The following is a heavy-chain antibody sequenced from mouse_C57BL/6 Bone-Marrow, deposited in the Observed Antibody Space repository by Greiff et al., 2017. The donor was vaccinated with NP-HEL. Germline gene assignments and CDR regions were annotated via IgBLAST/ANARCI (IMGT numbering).Heavy chain of an antibody. CDR1: GYTFTSYW. CDR2: IDPSDSYT. V-gene: IGHV1-69*01. CDR3: AREGGLGLRLRGFAY. J-gene: IGHJ3*01. D-gene: IGHD3-2*02. Sequence: QVQLKQSGAELVMPGASVKLSCKASGYTFTSYWMHWVKQRPGQGLEWIGEIDPSDSYTNYNQKFKGKSTLTVDKSSSTAYMQLSSLTSEDSAVYYCAREGGLGLRLRGFAYWGQGTLVTVSA.